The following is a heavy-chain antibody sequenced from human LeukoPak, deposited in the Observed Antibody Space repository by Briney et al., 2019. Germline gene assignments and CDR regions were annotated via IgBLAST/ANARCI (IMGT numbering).Heavy chain of an antibody. CDR2: FDPEDGET. CDR3: ATDLLASSGYSNY. CDR1: GSTLTEIS. V-gene: IGHV1-24*01. J-gene: IGHJ4*02. D-gene: IGHD3-22*01. Sequence: ASVKVSCKVSGSTLTEISMHWVRQAPGKGLEWMGGFDPEDGETIYAQEFQGRVTMTEDTSTDTAYMELSSLRSEDTAVYYCATDLLASSGYSNYWGQGTLVTVSS.